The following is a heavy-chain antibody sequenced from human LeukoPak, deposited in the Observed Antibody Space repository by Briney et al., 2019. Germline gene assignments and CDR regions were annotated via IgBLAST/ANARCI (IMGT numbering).Heavy chain of an antibody. CDR1: GYTFTSYA. J-gene: IGHJ4*02. CDR2: INAGNGNT. D-gene: IGHD3-3*01. V-gene: IGHV1-3*01. Sequence: ASVKVSCKASGYTFTSYAMHWVRQAPGQRLEWMGWINAGNGNTKYSQKFQGRVTITRDTSASTAYMELSSLRSEDTAVYYCARARVVTLYFDYWGQETLVTVSS. CDR3: ARARVVTLYFDY.